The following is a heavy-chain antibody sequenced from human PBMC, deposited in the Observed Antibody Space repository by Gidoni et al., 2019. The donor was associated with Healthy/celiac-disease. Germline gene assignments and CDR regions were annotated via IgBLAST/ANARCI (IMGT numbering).Heavy chain of an antibody. CDR2: IYTSGST. CDR3: ATGYSSGPDAFDI. D-gene: IGHD6-19*01. J-gene: IGHJ3*02. V-gene: IGHV4-61*02. CDR1: GGSVPSGSYD. Sequence: QVQLQESGPGLVTPSQTLSLTCTVSGGSVPSGSYDWSWIRQPAGKGLEWIGRIYTSGSTNFNPSLKSRVTISVDTSENQFSLRLSSVTAADTAVYYCATGYSSGPDAFDIWGQGTMVTVSS.